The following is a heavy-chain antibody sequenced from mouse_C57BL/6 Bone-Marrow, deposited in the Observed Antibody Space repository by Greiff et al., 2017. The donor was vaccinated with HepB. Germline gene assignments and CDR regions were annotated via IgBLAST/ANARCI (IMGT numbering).Heavy chain of an antibody. V-gene: IGHV2-3*01. CDR3: AKPGRYYGSSYGGAMDY. J-gene: IGHJ4*01. D-gene: IGHD1-1*01. Sequence: VKVVESGPGLVAPSQSLSITCTVSGFSLTSYGVSWVRQPPGKGLEWLGVIWGDGSTNYHSALISRLSISKDNSKSQVFLKLNSLQTDDTSTYYCAKPGRYYGSSYGGAMDYWGQGTSVTVSS. CDR1: GFSLTSYG. CDR2: IWGDGST.